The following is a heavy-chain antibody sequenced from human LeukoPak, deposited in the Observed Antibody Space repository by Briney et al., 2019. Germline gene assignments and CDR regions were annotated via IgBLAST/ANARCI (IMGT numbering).Heavy chain of an antibody. V-gene: IGHV4-61*08. CDR3: ASGDSSGYKGLGY. CDR1: GGSISSGGYY. Sequence: SQTLSLTCTVSGGSISSGGYYWSWIRQPPGKGLEWIGYIYYSGSTNYNPSLKSRVTISVDTSKNQFSLKLSSVTAADTAVYYCASGDSSGYKGLGYWGQGTLVTVSS. CDR2: IYYSGST. D-gene: IGHD3-22*01. J-gene: IGHJ4*02.